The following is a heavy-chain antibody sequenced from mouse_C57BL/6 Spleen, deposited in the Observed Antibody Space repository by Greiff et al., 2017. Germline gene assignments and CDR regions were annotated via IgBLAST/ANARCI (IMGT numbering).Heavy chain of an antibody. Sequence: VQLQQSGPGLVKPSQSLSLTCSVTGYSITSGYYWNWIRQFPGNKLEWMGYISYDGSNNYNPSLKNRISITRDTSKNQFFLKLNSVTTEDTATYYCARDDGYPAWFAYWGQGTLVTVSA. CDR1: GYSITSGYY. D-gene: IGHD2-3*01. CDR2: ISYDGSN. CDR3: ARDDGYPAWFAY. J-gene: IGHJ3*01. V-gene: IGHV3-6*01.